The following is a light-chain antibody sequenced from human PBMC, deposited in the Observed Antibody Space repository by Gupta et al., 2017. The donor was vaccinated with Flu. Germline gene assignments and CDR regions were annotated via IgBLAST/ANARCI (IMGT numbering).Light chain of an antibody. Sequence: SVGQPATSACRARQSLVHSEGNTYLRGLQQRPGQPPRLLIYKISNRVSGVPERCRGRGAGTDVTLKIRRVEAEDVGVYYCRQATQYPWTFGQGTKVEIK. V-gene: IGKV2-24*01. J-gene: IGKJ1*01. CDR2: KIS. CDR1: QSLVHSEGNTY. CDR3: RQATQYPWT.